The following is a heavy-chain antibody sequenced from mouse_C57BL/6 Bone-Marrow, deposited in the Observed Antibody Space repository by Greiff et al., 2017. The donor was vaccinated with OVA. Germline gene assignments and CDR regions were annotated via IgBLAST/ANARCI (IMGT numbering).Heavy chain of an antibody. CDR2: IDPSDSYT. Sequence: VQLQQPGAELVKPGASVKLSCKASGYTFTSYWMQWVKQRPGQGLEWIGEIDPSDSYTNYNQKFKGKATLTVDTSSSTAYMQRSSLTSEDSAVYYCAGRRDWYVDVWGTGTTVTVSS. CDR1: GYTFTSYW. V-gene: IGHV1-50*01. J-gene: IGHJ1*03. CDR3: AGRRDWYVDV.